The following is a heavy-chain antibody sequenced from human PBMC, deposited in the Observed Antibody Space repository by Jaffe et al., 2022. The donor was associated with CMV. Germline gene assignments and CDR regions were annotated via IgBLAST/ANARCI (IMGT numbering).Heavy chain of an antibody. CDR1: GFTFSSYS. CDR3: ASYDSSGLGFDY. Sequence: EVQLVESGGGLVKPGGSLRLSCAASGFTFSSYSMNWVRQAPGKGLEWVSSISSSSSYIYYADSVKGRFTISRDNAKNSLYLQMNSLRAEDTAVYYCASYDSSGLGFDYWGQGTLVTVSS. J-gene: IGHJ4*02. D-gene: IGHD3-22*01. CDR2: ISSSSSYI. V-gene: IGHV3-21*01.